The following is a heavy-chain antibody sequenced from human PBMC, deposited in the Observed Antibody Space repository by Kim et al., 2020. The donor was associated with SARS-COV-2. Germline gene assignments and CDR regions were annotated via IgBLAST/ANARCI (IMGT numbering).Heavy chain of an antibody. Sequence: GGSLRLSCAASGFTFSNAWMSWVRQAPGKGLEWVGRIKSKTDGGTTDYAAPVKGRFTISRDDSKNTLYLQMNSLKTEDTAVYYCTTATLMVRGAPVRAFDIWGQGTMVTVSS. D-gene: IGHD3-10*01. CDR2: IKSKTDGGTT. CDR1: GFTFSNAW. V-gene: IGHV3-15*01. J-gene: IGHJ3*02. CDR3: TTATLMVRGAPVRAFDI.